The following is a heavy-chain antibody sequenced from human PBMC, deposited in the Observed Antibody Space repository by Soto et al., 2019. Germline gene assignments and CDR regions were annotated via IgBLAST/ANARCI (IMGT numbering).Heavy chain of an antibody. CDR3: ARMNYYDTSGDPFDY. Sequence: SETLSLTCTVSGGSISSYYWSWIRQPPGKGLEWSGYIYFRGTTNYNPSLKSRVTMSADTSKNQSSLKLNSVTAAATAVYYCARMNYYDTSGDPFDYWGRGTMVTVSA. V-gene: IGHV4-59*01. D-gene: IGHD3-22*01. J-gene: IGHJ4*02. CDR1: GGSISSYY. CDR2: IYFRGTT.